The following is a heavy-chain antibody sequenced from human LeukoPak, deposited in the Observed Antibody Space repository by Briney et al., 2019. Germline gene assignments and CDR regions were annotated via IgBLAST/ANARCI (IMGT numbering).Heavy chain of an antibody. CDR3: ARRYYYDSTGYSYVDY. V-gene: IGHV1-18*01. D-gene: IGHD3-22*01. CDR1: GYTSTSYG. Sequence: ASVKVSCKASGYTSTSYGISWVRQAPGQGLEWMGWINTYNGNTNYAQKLQGRVTMTTDTSTSTVYMELRSLRSDDTAVFYCARRYYYDSTGYSYVDYWGQGTLVTVSS. J-gene: IGHJ4*02. CDR2: INTYNGNT.